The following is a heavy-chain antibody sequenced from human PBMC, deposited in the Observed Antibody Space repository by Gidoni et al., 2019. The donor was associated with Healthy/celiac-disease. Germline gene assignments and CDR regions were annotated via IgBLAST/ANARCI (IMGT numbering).Heavy chain of an antibody. CDR2: ISSSSSYI. Sequence: EVQLVESGGGLVKPGGSLRLSCAASGFTFSSYSMTWVRQAPGKGLEWVSSISSSSSYIYYADSVKGRFTISRDNAKNSLYLQMNSLRAEDTAVYYCATLPQFPPIAAAHQSYYYGMDVWGQGTTVTVSS. V-gene: IGHV3-21*01. CDR3: ATLPQFPPIAAAHQSYYYGMDV. CDR1: GFTFSSYS. J-gene: IGHJ6*02. D-gene: IGHD6-13*01.